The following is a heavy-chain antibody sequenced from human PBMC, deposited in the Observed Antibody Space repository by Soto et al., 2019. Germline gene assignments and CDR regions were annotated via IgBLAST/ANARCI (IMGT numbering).Heavy chain of an antibody. V-gene: IGHV3-30*18. D-gene: IGHD2-21*01. Sequence: GGSLRLSCAASGFTFSSYGMHWVRHAPGKGLEWVAVISYDGSNKYYADSVKGRFTISRDNSKNTLYLQMNSLRAEDTAVYCCAKSPLVVMRYYYYYMDVWGKGTTVTVSS. CDR1: GFTFSSYG. CDR3: AKSPLVVMRYYYYYMDV. CDR2: ISYDGSNK. J-gene: IGHJ6*03.